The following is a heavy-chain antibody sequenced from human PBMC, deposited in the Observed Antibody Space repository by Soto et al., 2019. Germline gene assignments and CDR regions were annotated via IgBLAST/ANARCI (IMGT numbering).Heavy chain of an antibody. CDR1: GGSVSSESYY. CDR2: VENSGST. D-gene: IGHD2-21*01. Sequence: PSETLSLTCSVSGGSVSSESYYWSWIRQTPGKGLEWIGNVENSGSTKYNPSLKSRVTISVDTSKNQFSLKLSSVTGADTAGYYCARERGDSHWIDPWGQGTLVTVSS. J-gene: IGHJ5*02. V-gene: IGHV4-61*01. CDR3: ARERGDSHWIDP.